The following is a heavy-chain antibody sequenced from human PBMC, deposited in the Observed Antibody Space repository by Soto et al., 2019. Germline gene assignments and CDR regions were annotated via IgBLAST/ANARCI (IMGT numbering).Heavy chain of an antibody. Sequence: PGGSLRLSCAASGFTFSSYAMSWVRQAPGKGLEWVSAISGSGGSTYYADSVKGRFTISRDNSKNTLYLQMNSLRAEDTAVYYCAIGARYDSSGYYLVFDYWGQGTLVTVSS. CDR2: ISGSGGST. CDR1: GFTFSSYA. V-gene: IGHV3-23*01. CDR3: AIGARYDSSGYYLVFDY. J-gene: IGHJ4*02. D-gene: IGHD3-22*01.